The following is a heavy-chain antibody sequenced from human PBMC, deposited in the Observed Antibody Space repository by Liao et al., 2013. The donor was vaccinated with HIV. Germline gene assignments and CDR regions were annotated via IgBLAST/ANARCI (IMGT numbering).Heavy chain of an antibody. CDR2: ISDSGSD. V-gene: IGHV4-4*09. Sequence: VQLQESGPGLVRPSEVLSLTCTVSGGSMSDYYWNWIRQSPAKGLEWLGYISDSGSDNYNPSLNESSLHYLWTRLGTSLLRLSSVTAADTAVYYCASSGGTRTSVLLTLWGRRLPRSLSPQ. CDR3: ASSGGTRTSVLLTL. CDR1: GGSMSDYY. J-gene: IGHJ2*01. D-gene: IGHD1-1*01.